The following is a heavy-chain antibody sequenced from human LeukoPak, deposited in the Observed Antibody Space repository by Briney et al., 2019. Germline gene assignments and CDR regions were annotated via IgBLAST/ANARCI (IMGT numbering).Heavy chain of an antibody. V-gene: IGHV1-18*01. CDR2: ISGYKANT. CDR3: ARNLYGSGSYYDY. J-gene: IGHJ4*02. Sequence: ASVTVSCKASGYIFTNYGISWVRQAPGHGLEWMGWISGYKANTNYAQKLQGRVTMTTDTSTTTAYMELRSLRSDDTALYFCARNLYGSGSYYDYRGQVTLVTVSS. CDR1: GYIFTNYG. D-gene: IGHD3-10*01.